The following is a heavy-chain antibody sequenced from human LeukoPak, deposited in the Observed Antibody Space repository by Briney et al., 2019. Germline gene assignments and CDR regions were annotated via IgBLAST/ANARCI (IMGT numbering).Heavy chain of an antibody. CDR2: IKPDGTQN. J-gene: IGHJ6*02. Sequence: PGGSLRLSCAASGFSFSNYWMTWVRQAPGKGLEWVANIKPDGTQNYYVDSVKGRFTISRDNAKNSLYLQMNSLRADETAVYYCARLRPYSSTWYAYYGMDVWGQGTTVTVSS. CDR3: ARLRPYSSTWYAYYGMDV. D-gene: IGHD6-13*01. CDR1: GFSFSNYW. V-gene: IGHV3-7*04.